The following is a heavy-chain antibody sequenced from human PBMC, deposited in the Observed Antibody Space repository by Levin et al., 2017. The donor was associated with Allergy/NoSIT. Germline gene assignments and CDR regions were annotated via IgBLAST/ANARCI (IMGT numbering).Heavy chain of an antibody. CDR1: GFTFGDYA. Sequence: GESLKISCTGSGFTFGDYAMSWVRQAPGKGLEWVGFIRNKAHGGTTEYAASVKGRLTISSDDSKSIAYLQMNSLKTEDTAVYFCARGGPPNYDYNWGSYRDGYSDYWGQGTLVTVSS. CDR3: ARGGPPNYDYNWGSYRDGYSDY. D-gene: IGHD3-16*02. V-gene: IGHV3-49*04. J-gene: IGHJ4*02. CDR2: IRNKAHGGTT.